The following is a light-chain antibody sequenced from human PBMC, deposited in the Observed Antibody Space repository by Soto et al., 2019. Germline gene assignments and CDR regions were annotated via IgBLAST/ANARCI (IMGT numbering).Light chain of an antibody. Sequence: EIVLTQSPDTLSLSPGERATISCRASQSIAKNYLAWYQQKPGQAPSLLIYDASSRATGIPDRFTGSGSGADFALTIIRLEPEDFAVYYCQQCAYSPRTFGQGTKVEVK. CDR1: QSIAKNY. J-gene: IGKJ1*01. CDR2: DAS. V-gene: IGKV3-20*01. CDR3: QQCAYSPRT.